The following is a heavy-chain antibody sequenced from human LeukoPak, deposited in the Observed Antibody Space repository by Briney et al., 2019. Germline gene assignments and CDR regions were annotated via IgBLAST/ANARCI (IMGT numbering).Heavy chain of an antibody. V-gene: IGHV3-33*06. CDR3: AKDRGYCSGGSCYFGYYFDY. J-gene: IGHJ4*02. CDR1: GFTFSRYG. CDR2: LWYDGSNK. D-gene: IGHD2-15*01. Sequence: PGGSLRLSCAASGFTFSRYGMHGVRQAPGKGREGVAVLWYDGSNKYYADSVKGRLNISRDNSKSTLYLQMNSLRAEDTAVYYCAKDRGYCSGGSCYFGYYFDYWGQGTLVTVSS.